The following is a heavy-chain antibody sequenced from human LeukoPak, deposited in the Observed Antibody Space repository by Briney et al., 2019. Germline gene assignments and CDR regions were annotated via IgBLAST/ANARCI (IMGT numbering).Heavy chain of an antibody. CDR3: ARGNTPAATFDY. V-gene: IGHV4-30-4*01. CDR1: GGSISSGDYY. Sequence: SETLSLTCTVSGGSISSGDYYWSWIRQPPGKGLEWIGYIYYSGSTYYNPSLKSRVTISVDASKNQFSLKLSSVTAADTAVYYCARGNTPAATFDYWGQGTLVTVSS. J-gene: IGHJ4*02. CDR2: IYYSGST. D-gene: IGHD2-2*01.